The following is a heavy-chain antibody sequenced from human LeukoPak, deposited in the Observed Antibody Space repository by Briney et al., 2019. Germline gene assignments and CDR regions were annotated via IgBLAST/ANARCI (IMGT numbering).Heavy chain of an antibody. CDR1: GGSISSDY. Sequence: SETPSLTCTVSGGSISSDYWSWIRQPPGKGLQGMGYIYYSGSTNYNPSLKSRVTISVGTSKNQFSLKLSSVTAADTAVYYCARVRSGMDVWGQGTTVTVSS. V-gene: IGHV4-59*01. CDR3: ARVRSGMDV. J-gene: IGHJ6*02. CDR2: IYYSGST.